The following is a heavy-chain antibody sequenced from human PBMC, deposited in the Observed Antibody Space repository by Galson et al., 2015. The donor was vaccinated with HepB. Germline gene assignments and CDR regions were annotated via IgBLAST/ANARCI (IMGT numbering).Heavy chain of an antibody. D-gene: IGHD3-22*01. J-gene: IGHJ3*02. CDR2: IYPGDSDT. CDR1: GYSFTSYW. CDR3: ARLYYYDSSGYDAFDI. Sequence: QSGAEVKKPGESLKISCKGSGYSFTSYWIGWVRQMPGKGLEWMAIIYPGDSDTRYSPSFQGQVTISADKSISTAYLQWSSLKASDTAMYYCARLYYYDSSGYDAFDIWGQGTMVTVSS. V-gene: IGHV5-51*03.